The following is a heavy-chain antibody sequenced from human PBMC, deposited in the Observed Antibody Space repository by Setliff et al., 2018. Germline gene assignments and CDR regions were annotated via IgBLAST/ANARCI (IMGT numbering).Heavy chain of an antibody. J-gene: IGHJ4*02. Sequence: PGGSLRLSCAASGFTFSTYAMSWVRQAPGKGLEWVSTISDSGGSTYYADSVVGRFTISRDNSKNTLYLQMNSLRAEDTAVYYCAIHRNSYAYSPLDYWGQGTLVTVSS. CDR1: GFTFSTYA. CDR2: ISDSGGST. CDR3: AIHRNSYAYSPLDY. D-gene: IGHD3-16*01. V-gene: IGHV3-23*01.